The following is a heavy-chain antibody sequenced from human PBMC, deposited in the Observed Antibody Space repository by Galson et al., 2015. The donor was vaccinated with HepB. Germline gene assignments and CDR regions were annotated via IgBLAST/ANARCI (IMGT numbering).Heavy chain of an antibody. CDR1: GYSLTSYW. CDR3: ARRGIASEYFDY. Sequence: QSGAEVKKPGESLKISCKGSGYSLTSYWIGWVRQMPGIGLEWVGIIYPGDSDTRYSPSFQGQVTISADKSIGTAYLQWSSLKASDTAVYYCARRGIASEYFDYWGQGTLVTVSS. J-gene: IGHJ4*02. CDR2: IYPGDSDT. D-gene: IGHD1-14*01. V-gene: IGHV5-51*01.